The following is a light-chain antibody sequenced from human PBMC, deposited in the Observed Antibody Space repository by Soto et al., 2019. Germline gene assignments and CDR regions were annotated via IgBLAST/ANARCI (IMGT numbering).Light chain of an antibody. V-gene: IGKV3-20*01. CDR2: GTS. J-gene: IGKJ2*01. CDR3: QQYRSSPPYT. CDR1: QSVSSSS. Sequence: EIVLTQSPGTLSLSPGERATLSCRASQSVSSSSFAWYQQKPGQAPRLLIYGTSSRATGIPDRFSGSGSGTDFTLTISRLEPEDFAVSYCQQYRSSPPYTFGQGTKLEIK.